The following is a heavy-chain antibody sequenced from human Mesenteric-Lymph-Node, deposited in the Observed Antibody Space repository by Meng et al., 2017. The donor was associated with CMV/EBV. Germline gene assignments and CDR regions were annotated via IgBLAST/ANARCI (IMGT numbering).Heavy chain of an antibody. CDR3: ARSGGSWGDYFDY. CDR1: GGSISSSSYY. Sequence: SETLSLTCTVSGGSISSSSYYWGWIRQPPGKGLEWIGSIYYSGSTYYNPSLKSRVTISVDTSKNQFSLKLSSVTAADTAVYYCARSGGSWGDYFDYWGQGTLVTLL. V-gene: IGHV4-39*07. D-gene: IGHD3-16*01. CDR2: IYYSGST. J-gene: IGHJ4*02.